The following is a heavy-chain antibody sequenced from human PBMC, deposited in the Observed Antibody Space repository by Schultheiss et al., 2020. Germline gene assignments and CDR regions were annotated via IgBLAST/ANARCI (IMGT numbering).Heavy chain of an antibody. Sequence: GGSLRLSCAASGFTFSDYYMSWIRQAPGKGLEWVSYISTSNDYTNYADSVKGRFTISRDNAKNSLYLQMNSLRVEDTAVYYCAKPQSLTPDSSDYPDWYFDLWGRGTLVTFSS. J-gene: IGHJ2*01. D-gene: IGHD3-22*01. V-gene: IGHV3-11*06. CDR2: ISTSNDYT. CDR1: GFTFSDYY. CDR3: AKPQSLTPDSSDYPDWYFDL.